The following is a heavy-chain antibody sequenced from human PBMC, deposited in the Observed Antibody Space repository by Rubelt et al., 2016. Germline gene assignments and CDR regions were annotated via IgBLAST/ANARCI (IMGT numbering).Heavy chain of an antibody. D-gene: IGHD6-13*01. CDR1: GGSFSGYY. CDR2: IYYSGST. J-gene: IGHJ6*02. V-gene: IGHV4-34*11. CDR3: ARYIAAAEYYYYYGMDV. Sequence: QVQLQQWGAGLLKPSETLSLTCAVYGGSFSGYYWSWIRQPPGKGLEWIGYIYYSGSTNYNPSLKSRVTISVDTSKNQFSLKLSSVTAADTAVYYCARYIAAAEYYYYYGMDVWGQGTTVTVSS.